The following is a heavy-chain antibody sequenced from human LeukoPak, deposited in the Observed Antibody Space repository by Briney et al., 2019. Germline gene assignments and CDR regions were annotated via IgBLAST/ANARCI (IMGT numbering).Heavy chain of an antibody. D-gene: IGHD3-10*01. CDR3: ASAYGSGSYYSPSLDY. J-gene: IGHJ4*02. CDR2: IWYDGSNA. CDR1: GFTFSSYG. Sequence: GGSLRLSCAASGFTFSSYGMHWVRQAPGKGLEWVALIWYDGSNAYYSDPVKGRFTISRDNSKNTLYLQINSLRAQDPAVLYYASAYGSGSYYSPSLDYWGQGTLVTVSS. V-gene: IGHV3-33*01.